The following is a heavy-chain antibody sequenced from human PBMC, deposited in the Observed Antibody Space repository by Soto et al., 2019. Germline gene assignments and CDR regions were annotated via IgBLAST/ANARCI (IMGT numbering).Heavy chain of an antibody. V-gene: IGHV4-59*01. J-gene: IGHJ6*02. CDR1: GGSISSYY. CDR2: IYYSGST. D-gene: IGHD6-6*01. CDR3: ARARSQQQLEGMDV. Sequence: SETLSLTCTVSGGSISSYYWSWIRQPPGKGLEWIGYIYYSGSTNYNPSLKSRVTISVDTSKNQFSLKLSSVTAADTAVYYCARARSQQQLEGMDVWGQGTTVTVSS.